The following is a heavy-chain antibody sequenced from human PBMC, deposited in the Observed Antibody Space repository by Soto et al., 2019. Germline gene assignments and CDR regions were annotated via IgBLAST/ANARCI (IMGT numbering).Heavy chain of an antibody. V-gene: IGHV4-59*01. J-gene: IGHJ6*02. CDR1: GGSISSYY. CDR2: IYYSGST. D-gene: IGHD6-6*01. CDR3: ARARSQQQLEGMDV. Sequence: SETLSLTCTVSGGSISSYYWSWIRQPPGKGLEWIGYIYYSGSTNYNPSLKSRVTISVDTSKNQFSLKLSSVTAADTAVYYCARARSQQQLEGMDVWGQGTTVTVSS.